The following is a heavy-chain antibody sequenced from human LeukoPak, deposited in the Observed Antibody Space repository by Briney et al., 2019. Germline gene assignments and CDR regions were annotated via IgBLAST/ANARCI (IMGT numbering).Heavy chain of an antibody. CDR1: GGTFSSYA. J-gene: IGHJ3*02. V-gene: IGHV1-69*05. Sequence: SVKVSCKASGGTFSSYAISWVRQAPGQGLEWMGGIIPIFGTANYAQKFQGRVTITTDESTSTAYMELSSLRSEDTAVYYCGENPPPYYYDSSRGFDAFDIWGQGTMVTVSS. D-gene: IGHD3-22*01. CDR3: GENPPPYYYDSSRGFDAFDI. CDR2: IIPIFGTA.